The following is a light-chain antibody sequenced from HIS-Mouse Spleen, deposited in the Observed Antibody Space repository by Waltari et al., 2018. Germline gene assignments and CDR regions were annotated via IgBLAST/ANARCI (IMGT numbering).Light chain of an antibody. CDR3: YSTDSSGNHRV. V-gene: IGLV3-10*01. J-gene: IGLJ2*01. CDR2: EDS. Sequence: SYELTHPPSVSVSPGQTARNTCSGDALPKKYAYWYRQQSGQAPVLVIYEDSKRPAGIPGRFSGSSSGTMATLTISGAQVEDEADYYCYSTDSSGNHRVFGGGTKLTVL. CDR1: ALPKKY.